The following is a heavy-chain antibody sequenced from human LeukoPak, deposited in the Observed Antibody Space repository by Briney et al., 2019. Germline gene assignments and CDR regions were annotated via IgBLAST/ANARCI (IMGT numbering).Heavy chain of an antibody. J-gene: IGHJ5*02. D-gene: IGHD3-10*01. Sequence: GGSLRLSCAASGFTFDDYAMHWVRQAPGKGLEWVSLISGDGGSTYYADSVKGRFTISRDNSKNSLYLQMNSLRTEDTALYYCALGDYYGWGSPQGFDPWGQGTLVTVSS. V-gene: IGHV3-43*02. CDR1: GFTFDDYA. CDR2: ISGDGGST. CDR3: ALGDYYGWGSPQGFDP.